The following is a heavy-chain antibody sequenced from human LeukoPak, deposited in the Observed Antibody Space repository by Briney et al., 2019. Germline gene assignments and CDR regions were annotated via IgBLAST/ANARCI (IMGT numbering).Heavy chain of an antibody. CDR3: ARELEGFDY. CDR1: GFTFSSYE. D-gene: IGHD1-1*01. Sequence: GGSLRLSCAASGFTFSSYEMNWVRQAPGKGLEWVSSISTSGNYIYYADSVKGRFTISRDNAKNSLYLQMSSLRAEDTAVYFCARELEGFDYWGQGTLVTVSS. J-gene: IGHJ4*02. V-gene: IGHV3-21*01. CDR2: ISTSGNYI.